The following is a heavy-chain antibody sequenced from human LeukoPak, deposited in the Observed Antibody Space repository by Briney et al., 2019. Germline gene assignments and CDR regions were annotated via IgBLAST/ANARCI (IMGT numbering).Heavy chain of an antibody. CDR3: AKGSSGWYDPYFDY. V-gene: IGHV3-23*01. J-gene: IGHJ4*02. CDR2: ISGSGGST. D-gene: IGHD6-19*01. Sequence: QAGGSLRLSCAASGFTFSDYYMSWIRQAPGKGLEWVSYISGSGGSTYYADSVKGRFTISRDNSKNTLYLQMNSLRAEDTAVYYCAKGSSGWYDPYFDYWGQGTLVTVSS. CDR1: GFTFSDYY.